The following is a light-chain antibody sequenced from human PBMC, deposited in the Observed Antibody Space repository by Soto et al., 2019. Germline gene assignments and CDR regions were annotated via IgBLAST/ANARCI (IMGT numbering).Light chain of an antibody. V-gene: IGLV8-61*01. CDR2: STN. Sequence: QAVVTQEPSFSVSPGRTVTLTCGLSSGSVSTSYYPSWYQQTPGQAPRTLIYSTNTRSSGVPDRSSGSILGNKAALTITGAQADDESDYYCVLYMGSGILNWVFGGGTKVTVL. CDR3: VLYMGSGILNWV. J-gene: IGLJ3*02. CDR1: SGSVSTSYY.